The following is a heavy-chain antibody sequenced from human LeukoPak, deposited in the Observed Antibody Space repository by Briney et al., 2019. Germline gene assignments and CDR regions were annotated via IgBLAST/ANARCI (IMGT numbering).Heavy chain of an antibody. V-gene: IGHV3-23*01. CDR2: ISGSGGST. CDR1: GSTFSSYA. Sequence: GGSLRLSCAASGSTFSSYAMRWVRQAPGKGLEWVSGISGSGGSTYYADSVKGRFTFSRDNSKNTLYLQMNSLRAEDTAVYYCAKGAASEYYFDSWGQGTLVTVSS. D-gene: IGHD6-25*01. J-gene: IGHJ4*02. CDR3: AKGAASEYYFDS.